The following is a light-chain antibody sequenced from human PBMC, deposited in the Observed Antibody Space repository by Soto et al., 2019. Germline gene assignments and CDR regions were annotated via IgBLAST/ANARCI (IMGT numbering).Light chain of an antibody. CDR1: QDIGRS. CDR3: QQYDSYPYI. CDR2: DAF. V-gene: IGKV1-16*01. J-gene: IGKJ4*01. Sequence: DIQMTQSPSSLSASVGDRVTITCRASQDIGRSFAWFQQKPGQAPKSLVYDAFIFQSGVPSRFTVSGSGTDFTLTIRGLQPEDFATYYCQQYDSYPYIFGGGTKVEIK.